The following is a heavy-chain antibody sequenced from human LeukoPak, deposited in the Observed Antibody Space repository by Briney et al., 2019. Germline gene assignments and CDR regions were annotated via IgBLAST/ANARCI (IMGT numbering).Heavy chain of an antibody. CDR2: ISGSGGST. CDR3: AKDLRWAVPAAIRNDY. V-gene: IGHV3-23*01. J-gene: IGHJ4*02. Sequence: GGSLRLSCAASGFTFSSYAMSWVRQAPGKGLEWVSAISGSGGSTHYADSVKGRFTISRDNSKNTLYLQMNSLRAEDTAVYYCAKDLRWAVPAAIRNDYWGQGTLVTVSS. D-gene: IGHD2-2*02. CDR1: GFTFSSYA.